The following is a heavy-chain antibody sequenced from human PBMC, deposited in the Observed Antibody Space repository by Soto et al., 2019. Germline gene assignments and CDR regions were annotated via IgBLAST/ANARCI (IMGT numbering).Heavy chain of an antibody. V-gene: IGHV3-48*03. CDR2: ISSSGSTI. D-gene: IGHD3-22*01. CDR1: GFTFSSYE. CDR3: ARDYGFTMIVVNAFDI. Sequence: EVQLVESGGGLVQPGGSLRLSCAASGFTFSSYEMNWVRQAPGKGLEWVSYISSSGSTIYYADSVKGRFTISRDNAKNSLYLQMNSLRAEDTAVYYCARDYGFTMIVVNAFDIWGQGTMVTVSS. J-gene: IGHJ3*02.